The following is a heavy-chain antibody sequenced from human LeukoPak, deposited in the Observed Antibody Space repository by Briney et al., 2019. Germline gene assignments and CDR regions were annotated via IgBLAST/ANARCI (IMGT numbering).Heavy chain of an antibody. V-gene: IGHV4-31*03. CDR1: GGSISSGGYY. Sequence: SSETLSLTCTVSGGSISSGGYYWSWIRQHPGKGLEWIGYIYYSGSTYYNPSLKSRVTISVDTSKNQFSLKLSSVTAADTAVYYCARQVYGDVDYWGQGTLVTVS. D-gene: IGHD4-17*01. CDR3: ARQVYGDVDY. J-gene: IGHJ4*02. CDR2: IYYSGST.